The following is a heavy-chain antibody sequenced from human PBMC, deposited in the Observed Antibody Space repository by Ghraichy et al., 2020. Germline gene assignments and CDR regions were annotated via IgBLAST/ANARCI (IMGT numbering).Heavy chain of an antibody. CDR3: ARYIVVTAADY. Sequence: GESLNISCAASGFTFSSYWMHWVRQAPGKGLVWVSRIGPDENKSYADSVKGRFTISRDNAKNTLYLQMDSLRPEDTAGYYCARYIVVTAADYWGQGTLVTVS. V-gene: IGHV3-74*01. CDR2: IGPDENK. D-gene: IGHD4-23*01. J-gene: IGHJ4*02. CDR1: GFTFSSYW.